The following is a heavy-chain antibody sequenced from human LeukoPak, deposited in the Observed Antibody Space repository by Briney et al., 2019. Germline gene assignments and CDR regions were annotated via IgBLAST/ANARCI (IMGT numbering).Heavy chain of an antibody. CDR3: ARAQGRGFDY. CDR1: GFNVSSSF. V-gene: IGHV3-66*01. CDR2: IYSGGTT. J-gene: IGHJ4*02. Sequence: GGSLRLSCAASGFNVSSSFLSWVRQAPGKGLECDSVIYSGGTTYYADSVEGRFTISRDNSKNTVHLQMNSLRAEDTAVYYCARAQGRGFDYWGQGTLVTVSA.